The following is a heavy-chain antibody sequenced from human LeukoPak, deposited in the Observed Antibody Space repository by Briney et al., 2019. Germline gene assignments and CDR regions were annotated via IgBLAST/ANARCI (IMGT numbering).Heavy chain of an antibody. J-gene: IGHJ4*02. CDR1: GFTFSDYS. Sequence: GGSLRLSCAASGFTFSDYSMNWVRQAPGKWLEWVSYISSRSTTIYYADSVKGRFTISRDNAKNSLYLQMNSLRTEDTAVYYCASELKGYFDSWGQGTLVTVSS. V-gene: IGHV3-48*01. CDR2: ISSRSTTI. CDR3: ASELKGYFDS.